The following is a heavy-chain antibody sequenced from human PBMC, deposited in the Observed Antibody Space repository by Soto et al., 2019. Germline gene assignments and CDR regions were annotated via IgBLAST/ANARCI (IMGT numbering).Heavy chain of an antibody. V-gene: IGHV4-39*01. Sequence: QLQLQESGPGLVKPSETLSLTCTVSGGSISSSSYYWGWIRQPPGKGLEWIGSIYYSGSTYYDPSLKSRVTITVDPSKNQFSLKLSSVSAADAAVYYCARLQKYGSGSYYSSEEVDYWGQGTLVTVSS. D-gene: IGHD3-10*01. CDR1: GGSISSSSYY. CDR2: IYYSGST. CDR3: ARLQKYGSGSYYSSEEVDY. J-gene: IGHJ4*02.